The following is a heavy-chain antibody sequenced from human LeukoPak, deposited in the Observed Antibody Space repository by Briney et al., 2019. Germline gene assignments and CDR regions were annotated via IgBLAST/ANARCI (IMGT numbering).Heavy chain of an antibody. Sequence: GPLRLSCAASGFTFSSYGMSWVRQAPGKGLEWIGEINHSGSTNYNPSLKSRVTISVDTSKNQFSLKLSSVTTADTAVYYCASFIAVAGMTNGNWFDPWGQGTLVTVSS. V-gene: IGHV4-34*01. CDR1: GFTFSSYG. CDR3: ASFIAVAGMTNGNWFDP. J-gene: IGHJ5*02. CDR2: INHSGST. D-gene: IGHD6-19*01.